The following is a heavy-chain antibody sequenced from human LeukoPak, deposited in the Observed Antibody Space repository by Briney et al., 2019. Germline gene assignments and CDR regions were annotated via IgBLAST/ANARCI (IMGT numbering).Heavy chain of an antibody. D-gene: IGHD6-13*01. CDR1: GFTFSDYY. CDR2: ISSSGSTI. V-gene: IGHV3-11*01. CDR3: ARDQPTSSSWSYMDV. J-gene: IGHJ6*03. Sequence: GGSLRLSCAASGFTFSDYYMSWIRQAPGKGLEWVSYISSSGSTIYYADSVEGRFTISRDNAKNSLYLQMNSLRAEDTAVYYCARDQPTSSSWSYMDVWGKGTTVTVSS.